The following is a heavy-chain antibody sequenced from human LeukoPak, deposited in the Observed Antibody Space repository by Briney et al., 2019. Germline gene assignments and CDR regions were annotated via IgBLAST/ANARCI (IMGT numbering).Heavy chain of an antibody. CDR2: FYTSGST. CDR3: ARGRDGYNFLNRGEYYYFDY. J-gene: IGHJ4*02. CDR1: GGSFSGYY. Sequence: SETLSLTCAVYGGSFSGYYWSWIRQPAGKGLEWIGRFYTSGSTNYNPSLKSRVTISVDTSKNQFSLKLSSVTAADTAVYYCARGRDGYNFLNRGEYYYFDYWGQGTLVTVSS. D-gene: IGHD5-24*01. V-gene: IGHV4-59*10.